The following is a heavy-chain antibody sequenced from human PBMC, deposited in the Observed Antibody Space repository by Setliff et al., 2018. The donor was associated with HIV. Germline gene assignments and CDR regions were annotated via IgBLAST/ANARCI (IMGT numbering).Heavy chain of an antibody. J-gene: IGHJ4*02. CDR1: GGSFSDYS. CDR2: ISYSGST. Sequence: SETLSLTCAVYGGSFSDYSWSWIRQPPWKGLEWIGEISYSGSTNYNPSLTGRVGISVDTSKNQFSLKMIAVTAADAAVYYCALLEVPLIVGTPPPIWGQGTLVTVSS. V-gene: IGHV4-34*01. D-gene: IGHD1-26*01. CDR3: ALLEVPLIVGTPPPI.